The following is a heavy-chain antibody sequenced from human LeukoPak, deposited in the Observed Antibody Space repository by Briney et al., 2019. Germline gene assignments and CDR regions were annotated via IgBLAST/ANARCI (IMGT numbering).Heavy chain of an antibody. CDR3: GKERNLEIAVAGTIFDY. J-gene: IGHJ4*02. Sequence: GGSLRLSCAASGFTVSSNYMGWVRQAPGKGLEWVSVIYSGGDTYYADAVKGRFTISRDNSKNMIYLEMTSLKAEDTAVYYCGKERNLEIAVAGTIFDYWGQGTLVTVSS. D-gene: IGHD6-19*01. CDR1: GFTVSSNY. V-gene: IGHV3-66*01. CDR2: IYSGGDT.